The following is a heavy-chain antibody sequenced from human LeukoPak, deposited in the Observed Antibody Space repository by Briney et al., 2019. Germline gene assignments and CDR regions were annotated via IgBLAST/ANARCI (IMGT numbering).Heavy chain of an antibody. D-gene: IGHD5-12*01. CDR1: GYTFTDYY. CDR3: ARGGSAYAN. Sequence: ASVKVSCQASGYTFTDYYMHWVRQAPGQGLEWMGWIDPNSGGTNYAQKFQGRVTLTRDTSISTAYMELSRLSSDDTAVYYCARGGSAYANWGQGTLVTVPS. CDR2: IDPNSGGT. J-gene: IGHJ4*02. V-gene: IGHV1-2*02.